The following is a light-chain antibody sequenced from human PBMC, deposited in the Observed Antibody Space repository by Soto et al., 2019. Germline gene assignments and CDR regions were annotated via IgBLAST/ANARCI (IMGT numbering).Light chain of an antibody. Sequence: QSLLTQPASVSGSPGQSITISCTGSSSDMWGNNYVSWYQHYPGKAPKLMICDVSNRPSGVSDRFSGSKSGNTASLTISGLQAEDEADYYCSAFTGTTYVFGTGTKVTVL. J-gene: IGLJ1*01. V-gene: IGLV2-14*03. CDR2: DVS. CDR1: SSDMWGNNY. CDR3: SAFTGTTYV.